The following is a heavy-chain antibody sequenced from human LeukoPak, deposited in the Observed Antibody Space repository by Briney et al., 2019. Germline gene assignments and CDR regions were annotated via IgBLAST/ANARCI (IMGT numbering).Heavy chain of an antibody. CDR3: ARVVAAAGNNWFDP. CDR1: GDSISSGGYS. J-gene: IGHJ5*02. Sequence: SETLSLTCVVAGDSISSGGYSWSWLRQTPWKGLGWIAYIHDSGSTYNNPSLKTRLSISIDTPKNQFSLKLNSVSAAHTAVYYCARVVAAAGNNWFDPWGQGTLVTVSS. CDR2: IHDSGST. D-gene: IGHD6-13*01. V-gene: IGHV4-30-4*07.